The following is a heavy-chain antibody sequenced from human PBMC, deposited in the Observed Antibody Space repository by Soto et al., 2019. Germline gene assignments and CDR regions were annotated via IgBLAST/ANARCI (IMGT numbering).Heavy chain of an antibody. D-gene: IGHD1-1*01. Sequence: SVKVSCKASGGTFSSYAISWVRQAPGQGLEWMGGIIPIFGTANYAQKFQGRVTITADESTSTAYMELSSLRSEDTAVYYCARHNSQWPNWFALWGQGTLVTVSS. CDR2: IIPIFGTA. V-gene: IGHV1-69*13. J-gene: IGHJ5*02. CDR1: GGTFSSYA. CDR3: ARHNSQWPNWFAL.